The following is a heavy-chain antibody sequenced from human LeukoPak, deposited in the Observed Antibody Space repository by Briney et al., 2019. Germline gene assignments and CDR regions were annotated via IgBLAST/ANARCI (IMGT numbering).Heavy chain of an antibody. D-gene: IGHD1-14*01. CDR2: IYAGGST. CDR1: GFTVSSNY. V-gene: IGHV3-66*01. Sequence: GGSLRLSCAASGFTVSSNYMSWVRQAPGKGLEWASVIYAGGSTYDADSVKGRFTISRDNSKNTLYLQMNSLRVEDTAVYYCARALEPGPYFDYWGQGTLVTVSS. J-gene: IGHJ4*02. CDR3: ARALEPGPYFDY.